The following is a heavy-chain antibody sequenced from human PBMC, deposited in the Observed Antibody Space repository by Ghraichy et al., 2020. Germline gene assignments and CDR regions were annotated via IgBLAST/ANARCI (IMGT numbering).Heavy chain of an antibody. CDR1: GGSISSGGYS. Sequence: SETLSLTCAVSGGSISSGGYSWSWIRQPPGKGLEWIGYIYHSGSTYYNPSLKSRVTISVDRSKNQFSLKLSSVTAADTAVYYCARVDYDSSGYYYYYYMDVWGKGTTVTVSS. CDR2: IYHSGST. J-gene: IGHJ6*03. CDR3: ARVDYDSSGYYYYYYMDV. D-gene: IGHD3-22*01. V-gene: IGHV4-30-2*01.